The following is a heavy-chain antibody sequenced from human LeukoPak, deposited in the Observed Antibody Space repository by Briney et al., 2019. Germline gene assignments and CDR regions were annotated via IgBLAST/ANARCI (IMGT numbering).Heavy chain of an antibody. J-gene: IGHJ5*01. V-gene: IGHV3-11*04. CDR2: ISGSGHDI. D-gene: IGHD6-6*01. Sequence: GGSLRLSCAASGFTFSESYMTWVRQAPGKGVEWVAYISGSGHDINYSDSVKGRFTISRDNAKNSLYLQMSSLRVEDTAVYYCTRDPRHFDSCGQGTLVTVSS. CDR3: TRDPRHFDS. CDR1: GFTFSESY.